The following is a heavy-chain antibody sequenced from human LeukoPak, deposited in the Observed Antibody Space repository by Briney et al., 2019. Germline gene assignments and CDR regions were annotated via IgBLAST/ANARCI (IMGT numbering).Heavy chain of an antibody. CDR1: GFTFSSYG. D-gene: IGHD6-6*01. V-gene: IGHV3-30*03. CDR2: ISYDGSNK. CDR3: ARFSSSSPHY. J-gene: IGHJ4*02. Sequence: PGRSLRLSCAASGFTFSSYGMHWVRQAPGKGLEWVAVISYDGSNKYYADSVKGRFTISRDNSKNTLYLQMNSLRAEDTAVYYCARFSSSSPHYWGQGTLVTVSS.